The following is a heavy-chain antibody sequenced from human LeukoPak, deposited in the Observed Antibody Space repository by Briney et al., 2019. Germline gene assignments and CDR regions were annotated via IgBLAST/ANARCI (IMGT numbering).Heavy chain of an antibody. CDR2: YSGGTT. Sequence: GGSLRLSCAASGFTVSNSFMSWVPQAPGKGLEWVSVYSGGTTYYADSVKGRFTISRDNSKNTLYLQMNSLRAEDTALYYCARDDRIAAAGTFDYWGQGTLVTVSS. V-gene: IGHV3-53*01. D-gene: IGHD6-13*01. CDR3: ARDDRIAAAGTFDY. J-gene: IGHJ4*02. CDR1: GFTVSNSF.